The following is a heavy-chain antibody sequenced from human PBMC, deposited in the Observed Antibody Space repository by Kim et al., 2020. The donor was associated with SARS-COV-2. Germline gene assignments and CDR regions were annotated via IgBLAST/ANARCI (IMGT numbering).Heavy chain of an antibody. CDR1: GFTFSSYA. Sequence: GGSLRLSCAASGFTFSSYAMSWVRQAPGKGLEWVSAISGSGGSTYYADSVKGRFTISRDNSKNTLYLQMNSLTAEDTAVYYFASLSSRDSSGYYFDYCGQGTIVPVSS. D-gene: IGHD3-22*01. J-gene: IGHJ4*02. CDR3: ASLSSRDSSGYYFDY. V-gene: IGHV3-23*01. CDR2: ISGSGGST.